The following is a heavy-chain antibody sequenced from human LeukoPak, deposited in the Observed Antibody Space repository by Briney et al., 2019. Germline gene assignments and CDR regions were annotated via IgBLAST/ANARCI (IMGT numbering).Heavy chain of an antibody. V-gene: IGHV4-59*01. J-gene: IGHJ4*02. CDR3: ARVRSSSWYFDY. Sequence: SETLSLTCTVSGGSISSYYWSWIRQPPGKGLEWIGYIYYSGSTNYNPSLKSRVTISVDTSKNQFSLKLSSVTAADTAVCHCARVRSSSWYFDYWGQGTLVTVSS. CDR1: GGSISSYY. CDR2: IYYSGST. D-gene: IGHD6-13*01.